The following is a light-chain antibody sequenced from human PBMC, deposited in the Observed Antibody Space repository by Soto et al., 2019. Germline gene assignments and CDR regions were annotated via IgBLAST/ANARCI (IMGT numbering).Light chain of an antibody. CDR2: GAS. V-gene: IGKV3-15*01. Sequence: EIVMTQSPGTLSVSTGERATLSWRASQSVSGNFAWYQQKPGQAPRLLIYGASTRANGIPARFSGSGSGTEFTLTISSLQSEDFAVYYCQQDNKWPLTFGGVTKVEIK. J-gene: IGKJ4*01. CDR3: QQDNKWPLT. CDR1: QSVSGN.